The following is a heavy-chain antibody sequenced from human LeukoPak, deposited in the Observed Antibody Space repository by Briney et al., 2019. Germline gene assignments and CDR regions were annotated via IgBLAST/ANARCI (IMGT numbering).Heavy chain of an antibody. CDR3: ARDAGSWSYHFDY. V-gene: IGHV1-69*04. J-gene: IGHJ4*02. CDR1: GGTFSSYA. D-gene: IGHD3-10*01. Sequence: WASVKVSCKASGGTFSSYAISWVRQAPGQGLERMGRIIPILGIANYAQKFQGRVTITADKSTSTAYMELSSLGSEDTAVYYCARDAGSWSYHFDYWGQGTLVTVSS. CDR2: IIPILGIA.